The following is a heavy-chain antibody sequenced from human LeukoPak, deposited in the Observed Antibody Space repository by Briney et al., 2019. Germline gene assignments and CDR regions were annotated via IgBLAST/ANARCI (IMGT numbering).Heavy chain of an antibody. J-gene: IGHJ4*02. D-gene: IGHD2-2*01. CDR2: INPNSGGT. V-gene: IGHV1-2*02. CDR3: ARDQVAPGDY. Sequence: ASVTVSFTSSVYTFTGYYMHWVRRAPGQGLEWMGWINPNSGGTNYAQKFQGRVTMTRDTSISTAYMELSRLRSDDTAVYYCARDQVAPGDYWGQGTLVTVSS. CDR1: VYTFTGYY.